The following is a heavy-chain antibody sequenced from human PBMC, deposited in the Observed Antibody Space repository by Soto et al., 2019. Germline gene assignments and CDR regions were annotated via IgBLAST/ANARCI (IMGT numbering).Heavy chain of an antibody. CDR3: TRGYSGYGKFDY. D-gene: IGHD5-12*01. CDR2: INSEATSP. Sequence: VGSLRLSCADSGLTISGFWMHWVRQAPGKGLVWVSRINSEATSPTYAASVKGRFTISRDNAENTLYLHMNSLTVDDTAVYFCTRGYSGYGKFDYWVQGALVTVSS. V-gene: IGHV3-74*01. J-gene: IGHJ4*02. CDR1: GLTISGFW.